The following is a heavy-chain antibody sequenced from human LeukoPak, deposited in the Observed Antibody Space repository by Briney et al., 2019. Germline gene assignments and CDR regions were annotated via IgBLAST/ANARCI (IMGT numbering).Heavy chain of an antibody. V-gene: IGHV3-23*01. CDR1: GFTFSSYA. Sequence: PGGSLRLSCAASGFTFSSYAMFWVRQTPGKGLEWVSAISGSGGSTYYADSVKGRFTISRDNSKNTLYLQMNSLRAEDTALYYCAKAGDIVLMVYASWFDPWGQGTLVTVSS. CDR2: ISGSGGST. D-gene: IGHD2-8*01. J-gene: IGHJ5*02. CDR3: AKAGDIVLMVYASWFDP.